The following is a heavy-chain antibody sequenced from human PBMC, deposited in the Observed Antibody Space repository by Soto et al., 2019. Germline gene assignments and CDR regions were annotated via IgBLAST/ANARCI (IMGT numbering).Heavy chain of an antibody. J-gene: IGHJ4*02. CDR1: GFTFSSYA. CDR3: AKGEYNWNSFFDY. Sequence: EVQLLESGGGLVQPGGSLRLSCAASGFTFSSYAMRWVRQAPGKGLEWVSAIGGSGGSTYYADSVKGRFTISRDNSKNTLYLQMNSLRAEDTAVYYCAKGEYNWNSFFDYWGQGTLVTVSS. V-gene: IGHV3-23*01. D-gene: IGHD1-7*01. CDR2: IGGSGGST.